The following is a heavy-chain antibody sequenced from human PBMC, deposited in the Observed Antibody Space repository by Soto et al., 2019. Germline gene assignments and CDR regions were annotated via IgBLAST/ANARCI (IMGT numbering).Heavy chain of an antibody. V-gene: IGHV4-39*01. J-gene: IGHJ4*02. D-gene: IGHD3-22*01. CDR1: GGSISSSSYY. CDR2: IYYSGST. CDR3: ARRLLSYDSSGYYYGNYFDY. Sequence: PSETLSLTCTVSGGSISSSSYYWGWIRQPPGKGLEWIGSIYYSGSTYYNPSLKSRVTITVDTSKNQFSLKLSSVTAADTAVYYCARRLLSYDSSGYYYGNYFDYWGQGTLVTVSS.